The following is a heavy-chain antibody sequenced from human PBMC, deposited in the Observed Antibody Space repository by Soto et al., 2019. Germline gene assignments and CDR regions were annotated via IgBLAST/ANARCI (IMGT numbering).Heavy chain of an antibody. CDR3: ARAPNYDILTGYYIWWAQPTGRYYMDG. CDR1: GGSFSGYY. CDR2: INHSGST. V-gene: IGHV4-34*01. D-gene: IGHD3-9*01. Sequence: SETLSLTCAVYGGSFSGYYWSWIRQPPGKGLEWIGEINHSGSTNYNPSLKSRVTISVDTSKNQFSLKLSSVTAADTAVYYCARAPNYDILTGYYIWWAQPTGRYYMDGXGKGTTVTVSS. J-gene: IGHJ6*03.